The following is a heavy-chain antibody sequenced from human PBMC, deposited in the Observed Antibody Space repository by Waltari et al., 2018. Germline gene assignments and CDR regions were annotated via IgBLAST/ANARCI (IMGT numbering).Heavy chain of an antibody. CDR3: ARAGTYCSGGSCYSYYYYYYIDV. Sequence: QVQLVESGGGVVQPGRSLRLSCAASGFTFVNYAIHWVRQAPGKGLEWVAVISYDGSNEYYADSVKGRFTISRDNFENTLYLQMNSLSPEDTAVYYCARAGTYCSGGSCYSYYYYYYIDVWGKVTTVTVSS. D-gene: IGHD2-15*01. CDR2: ISYDGSNE. J-gene: IGHJ6*03. CDR1: GFTFVNYA. V-gene: IGHV3-30*01.